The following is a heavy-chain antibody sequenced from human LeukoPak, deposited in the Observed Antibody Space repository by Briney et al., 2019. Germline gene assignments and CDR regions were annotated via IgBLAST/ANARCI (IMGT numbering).Heavy chain of an antibody. J-gene: IGHJ4*02. Sequence: ASAKVSCKASGYTFTSYGISWVRQAPGQGLEWMGWISAYNGNTNYAQKLQGRVTMTTDTSTSTAYMELRSLRSDDTAVYYCARAEVGATAVDYWGQGTLVTVSS. CDR2: ISAYNGNT. CDR3: ARAEVGATAVDY. CDR1: GYTFTSYG. V-gene: IGHV1-18*01. D-gene: IGHD1-26*01.